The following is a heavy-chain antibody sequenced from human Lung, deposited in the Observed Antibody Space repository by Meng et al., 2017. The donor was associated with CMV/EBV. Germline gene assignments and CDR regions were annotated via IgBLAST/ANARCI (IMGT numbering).Heavy chain of an antibody. Sequence: QVRLRAPGPALVKPSETLSLTCAVSGDSITNQNWWAWVRQPPGKGLEWIGEIPHRGSSAYNPSLKSRVSMSIDKSKNQFSLKLTSVTAADTAVYHCLRRSGGSVWGQGTLVTVSS. D-gene: IGHD3-10*01. CDR3: LRRSGGSV. CDR2: IPHRGSS. CDR1: GDSITNQNW. J-gene: IGHJ1*01. V-gene: IGHV4-4*02.